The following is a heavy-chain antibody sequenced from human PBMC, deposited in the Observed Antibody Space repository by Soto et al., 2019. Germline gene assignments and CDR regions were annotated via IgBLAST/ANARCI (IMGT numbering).Heavy chain of an antibody. CDR2: ISAGGSNT. CDR1: GFSFSNYA. CDR3: AKEYSTSFDY. V-gene: IGHV3-23*01. D-gene: IGHD6-6*01. J-gene: IGHJ4*02. Sequence: GGSLRLSCAASGFSFSNYAMNWVRQAPGKGLEWVSAISAGGSNTNYADSVKGRFIISSDNSKNTLYLQMNGLRADDTAVYYCAKEYSTSFDYWGQGTPVTVSS.